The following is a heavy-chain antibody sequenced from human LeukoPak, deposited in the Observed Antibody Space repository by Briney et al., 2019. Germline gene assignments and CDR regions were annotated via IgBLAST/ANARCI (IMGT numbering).Heavy chain of an antibody. D-gene: IGHD2-2*01. CDR1: GFTFSSYW. Sequence: PGGSLRLSCAASGFTFSSYWVSWVRQAPGKGLEWVANIKQDGSEKYYVDSVKGRFTISRDNAKNSLYLQMNSLRAEDTAVYYCAREGLLPAATYYYYYMDVWGKGTTVTVSS. CDR3: AREGLLPAATYYYYYMDV. J-gene: IGHJ6*03. CDR2: IKQDGSEK. V-gene: IGHV3-7*01.